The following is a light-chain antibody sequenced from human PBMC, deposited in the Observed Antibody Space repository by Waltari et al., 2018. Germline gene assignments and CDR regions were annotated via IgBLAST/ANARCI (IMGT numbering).Light chain of an antibody. CDR2: LAP. Sequence: DIVMTQSPDSLAVSLGERATIDRKSSQRILYSSNNKNYLAWYQRKPGKPPKLPIFLAPIREFGVPEQFRGSGSGKNLTSPTSIQQAEDVAVYYCQQYYSTPPSFGGGTKVEIK. J-gene: IGKJ4*01. CDR3: QQYYSTPPS. V-gene: IGKV4-1*01. CDR1: QRILYSSNNKNY.